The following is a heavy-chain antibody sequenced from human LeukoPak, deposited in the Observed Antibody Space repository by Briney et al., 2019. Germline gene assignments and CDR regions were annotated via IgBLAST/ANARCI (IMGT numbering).Heavy chain of an antibody. CDR3: ARCSRTYYDFWSGYTDAFDI. CDR1: GFTFSSYS. Sequence: GGSLRLSCAASGFTFSSYSMNWVRQAPGKGLEWVSSISSSSSYIYYADSVKGRFTISRDNAKNSLYLQMNSLRAEDTAVYYCARCSRTYYDFWSGYTDAFDIWGQGTMVTVSS. D-gene: IGHD3-3*01. J-gene: IGHJ3*02. CDR2: ISSSSSYI. V-gene: IGHV3-21*01.